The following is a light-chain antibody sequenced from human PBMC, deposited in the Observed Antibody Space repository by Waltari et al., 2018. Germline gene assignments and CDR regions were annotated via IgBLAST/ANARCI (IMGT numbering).Light chain of an antibody. CDR3: LQYYNTPQT. V-gene: IGKV1-39*01. CDR2: AAS. Sequence: DIQLTQSPSSLSASVGDRVTMTCRASRTVSTSLNWYQHRPGKAPKLLIYAASSVQSGVPSRFSGSGSGTDFTLTISSLQAEDVAVYYCLQYYNTPQTFGQGTRVEIK. J-gene: IGKJ1*01. CDR1: RTVSTS.